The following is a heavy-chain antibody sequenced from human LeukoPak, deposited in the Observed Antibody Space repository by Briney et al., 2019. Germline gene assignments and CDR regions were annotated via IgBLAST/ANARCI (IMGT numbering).Heavy chain of an antibody. J-gene: IGHJ4*02. Sequence: GGSLRLSCAASGFTFSSYWMHWVRQAPGKGLVWVSRINSDGSSTSYADSVKGRSTISRDNAKNTLYLQMNSLRAEDTAVYYCARGASWAGNFDYWGQGTLVTVSS. CDR1: GFTFSSYW. CDR3: ARGASWAGNFDY. CDR2: INSDGSST. V-gene: IGHV3-74*01. D-gene: IGHD1-1*01.